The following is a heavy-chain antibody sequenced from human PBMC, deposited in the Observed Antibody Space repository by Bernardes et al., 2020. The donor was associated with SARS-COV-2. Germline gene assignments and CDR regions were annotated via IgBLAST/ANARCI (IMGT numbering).Heavy chain of an antibody. D-gene: IGHD2-2*01. CDR2: IYYSGST. V-gene: IGHV4-39*07. CDR1: GGSISSSSYY. CDR3: AREYCSSTSCYFAARKYNWFDP. J-gene: IGHJ5*02. Sequence: SETLSLTCTVSGGSISSSSYYWGWIRQPPGKGLEWIGSIYYSGSTYYNPSLKSRVTISVDTSKNQFSLKLSSVTAADTAVYYCAREYCSSTSCYFAARKYNWFDPWGQGTLVTVSS.